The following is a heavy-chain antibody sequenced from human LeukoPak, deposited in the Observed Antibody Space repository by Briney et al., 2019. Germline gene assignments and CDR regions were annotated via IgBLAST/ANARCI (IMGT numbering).Heavy chain of an antibody. CDR3: ARVRGSSWYYFDY. D-gene: IGHD6-13*01. V-gene: IGHV1-8*01. J-gene: IGHJ4*02. CDR1: GYTFTSYD. Sequence: ASVNVSCKSSGYTFTSYDINWVRQASGQGREWMGWMNPNSCNTGYAQKFKGRVTMTRNTSISTAYMELSSLRSEDTAVYYCARVRGSSWYYFDYWGQGTLVTVSS. CDR2: MNPNSCNT.